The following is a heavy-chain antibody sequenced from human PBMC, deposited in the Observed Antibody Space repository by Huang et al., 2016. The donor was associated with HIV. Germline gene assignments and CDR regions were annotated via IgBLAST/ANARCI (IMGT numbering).Heavy chain of an antibody. CDR3: AKEGDTGAALGY. CDR1: GFTVSANY. D-gene: IGHD2-8*02. CDR2: IYSGGTT. Sequence: EVQLVESGGGLIQPGGSLRLSCAASGFTVSANYMTWVGQAPGKGLEGVSLIYSGGTTYYADAVKGRCTISRDDSENTLYLHMTSLRAGDTAVYYCAKEGDTGAALGYWGQGTLVTVS. J-gene: IGHJ4*02. V-gene: IGHV3-53*01.